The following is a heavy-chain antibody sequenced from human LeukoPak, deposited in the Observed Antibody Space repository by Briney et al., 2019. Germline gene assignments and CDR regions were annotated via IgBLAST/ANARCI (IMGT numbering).Heavy chain of an antibody. J-gene: IGHJ4*02. CDR3: ARHPTGRSGMDIGY. CDR1: GYTFTKYY. CDR2: INPSGGST. Sequence: ASVKVSCKASGYTFTKYYLYWVRQAPGQGLEWMGTINPSGGSTTYAQRFQGRVTMTRDTSTSTVYMELSRLRSDDTAVYYCARHPTGRSGMDIGYWGQGTLVTVSS. V-gene: IGHV1-46*01. D-gene: IGHD2-2*03.